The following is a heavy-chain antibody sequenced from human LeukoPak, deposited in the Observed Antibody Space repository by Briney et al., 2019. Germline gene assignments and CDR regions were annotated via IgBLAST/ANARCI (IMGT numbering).Heavy chain of an antibody. CDR1: GFTFSSYW. CDR2: IKQDGSQK. Sequence: PGGSLRLSCRDSGFTFSSYWMSWVRQAPGKGLEWVANIKQDGSQKQYVDSVKGRFTISRDNAKNSLYPQMTSLRADDTAVYYCARGTEDFDYWGQGTLVTVSS. V-gene: IGHV3-7*01. D-gene: IGHD1-1*01. CDR3: ARGTEDFDY. J-gene: IGHJ4*02.